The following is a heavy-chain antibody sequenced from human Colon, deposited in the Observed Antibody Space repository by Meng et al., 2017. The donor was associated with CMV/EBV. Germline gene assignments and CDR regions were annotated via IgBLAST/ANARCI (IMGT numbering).Heavy chain of an antibody. CDR1: GFNFNSYG. D-gene: IGHD3-3*01. Sequence: GESLKISCAASGFNFNSYGMHWVRQAPGKGLEWVAFIRFDGKDQYYSDSVKGRFTISRDNAKNTLYLQMDSLRVEDTAVYYCAKDLRITVFGVAPVWGQGTPVTVSS. CDR3: AKDLRITVFGVAPV. J-gene: IGHJ4*02. V-gene: IGHV3-30*02. CDR2: IRFDGKDQ.